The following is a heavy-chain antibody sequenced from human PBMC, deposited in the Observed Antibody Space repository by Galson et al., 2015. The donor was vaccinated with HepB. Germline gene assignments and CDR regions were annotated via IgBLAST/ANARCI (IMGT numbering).Heavy chain of an antibody. V-gene: IGHV3-15*01. CDR2: DGGTA. CDR3: TTGTIAAPRNY. D-gene: IGHD6-25*01. Sequence: DGGTADYAAVVKDRFTLSRDDSKNTVYLQMDSLTTEDTGMYYCTTGTIAAPRNYWGQGTLLTVSS. J-gene: IGHJ4*02.